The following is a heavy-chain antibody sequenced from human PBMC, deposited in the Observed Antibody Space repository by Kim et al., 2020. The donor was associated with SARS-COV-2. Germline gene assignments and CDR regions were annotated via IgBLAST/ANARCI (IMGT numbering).Heavy chain of an antibody. V-gene: IGHV3-30*04. CDR2: ISYDGSNK. Sequence: GGSLRLSCAASGFTFSSYAMHWVRQAPGKGLEWVAVISYDGSNKYYADSVKGRFTISRDNSKNTLYLQMNSLRAEDTAVYYCARDAGEGTYDFWSGYYSYWGQGTLVTVSS. D-gene: IGHD3-3*01. CDR3: ARDAGEGTYDFWSGYYSY. J-gene: IGHJ4*02. CDR1: GFTFSSYA.